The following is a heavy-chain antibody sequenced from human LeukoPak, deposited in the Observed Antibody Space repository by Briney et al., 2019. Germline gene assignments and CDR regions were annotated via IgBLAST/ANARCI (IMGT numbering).Heavy chain of an antibody. CDR2: IIPIFGTA. CDR3: ARVEMAAAGTSFDY. CDR1: GGTFSSYA. J-gene: IGHJ4*02. V-gene: IGHV1-69*13. D-gene: IGHD6-13*01. Sequence: GASVKVSCKASGGTFSSYAISWVRQAPGQGLEWMGGIIPIFGTANYAQKFQGRVTITADESTSTAYMELSSLRSEDTAVYYCARVEMAAAGTSFDYWGQGTLATVSS.